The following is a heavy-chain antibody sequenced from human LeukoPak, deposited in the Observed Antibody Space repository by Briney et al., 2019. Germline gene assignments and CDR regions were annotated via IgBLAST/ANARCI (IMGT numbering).Heavy chain of an antibody. Sequence: GRSLRLSCAASGFTFSAYGMHWVRQAPGKGLEWVAVISYDGNDKFYADPVKGRFTISRDNSKNTLYLQMNSLRAEDTAVYYCVRFPPKVVIAVAANFWGQGTLVTVSS. CDR2: ISYDGNDK. CDR3: VRFPPKVVIAVAANF. CDR1: GFTFSAYG. J-gene: IGHJ4*02. D-gene: IGHD6-13*01. V-gene: IGHV3-30*03.